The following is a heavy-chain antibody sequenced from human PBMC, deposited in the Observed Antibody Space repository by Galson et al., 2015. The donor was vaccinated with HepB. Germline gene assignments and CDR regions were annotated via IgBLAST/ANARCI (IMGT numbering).Heavy chain of an antibody. CDR2: IYPGNSDT. V-gene: IGHV5-51*03. CDR3: ATRFRSSDWYWVY. D-gene: IGHD6-19*01. Sequence: QSGAEVKKPGESLKISCRGSGYSFTTYWVARVRQMPGKGLEWMGIIYPGNSDTRYSPSFQGQVTISADKSITTAYLQWSSLKASDSAIYYCATRFRSSDWYWVYWGQGTLVTVSS. CDR1: GYSFTTYW. J-gene: IGHJ4*02.